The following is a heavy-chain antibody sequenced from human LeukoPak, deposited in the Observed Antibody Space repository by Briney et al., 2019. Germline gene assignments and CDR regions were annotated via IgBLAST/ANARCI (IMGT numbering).Heavy chain of an antibody. Sequence: PSETLSLTCTVSGGSISSGGYYWSWIRQHPGKGLEWIGYIYYSGSTYYNPSLKSRVTISVDTSKNQFSLKLSSVTAADTAVYYCARSSSIAAAGRGTSNWFDPWGQGTLVTVSS. CDR1: GGSISSGGYY. CDR2: IYYSGST. CDR3: ARSSSIAAAGRGTSNWFDP. J-gene: IGHJ5*02. V-gene: IGHV4-31*03. D-gene: IGHD6-13*01.